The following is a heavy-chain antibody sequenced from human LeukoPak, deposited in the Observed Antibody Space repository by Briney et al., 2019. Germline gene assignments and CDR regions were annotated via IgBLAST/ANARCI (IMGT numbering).Heavy chain of an antibody. D-gene: IGHD6-6*01. CDR1: GGSISSSSYY. J-gene: IGHJ3*02. Sequence: PSETLSLTCTVSGGSISSSSYYWGWIRQPPGKGLEWIGSIYYSGSTYYNPSLKSRVTISVDTSKNQFSLKLSSVTAADTAVYYCARDRKYSSSIYAFDIWGQGTMVTVSS. V-gene: IGHV4-39*07. CDR3: ARDRKYSSSIYAFDI. CDR2: IYYSGST.